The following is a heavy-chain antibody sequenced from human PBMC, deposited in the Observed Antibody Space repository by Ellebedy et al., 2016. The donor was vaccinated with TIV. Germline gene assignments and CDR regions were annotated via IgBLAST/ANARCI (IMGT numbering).Heavy chain of an antibody. CDR2: IRSKAYGGTT. D-gene: IGHD2-21*02. CDR1: GFSFSEHY. J-gene: IGHJ4*02. Sequence: GESLKISCAASGFSFSEHYMDWVRQAPGKGLEWVGFIRSKAYGGTTECAASVKGRFTISRDDSKNSLYLQMNSLKTEDTAVYFCARLPFRPCGGDCSTGDYWGQGIQVTVSS. V-gene: IGHV3-72*01. CDR3: ARLPFRPCGGDCSTGDY.